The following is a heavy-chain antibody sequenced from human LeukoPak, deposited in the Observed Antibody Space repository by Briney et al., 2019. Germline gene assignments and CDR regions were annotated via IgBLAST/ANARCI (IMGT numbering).Heavy chain of an antibody. D-gene: IGHD6-13*01. CDR3: AVRSSWLYYYYYMDV. Sequence: SETLSLTCAVYGGSFSGYYWSWIRQPPGKGLEWIGEINHSGSTNYNPSLKSRVTISVDTSKNQLSLKLSSVTAADTAVYYCAVRSSWLYYYYYMDVWGKGTTVTISS. J-gene: IGHJ6*03. CDR2: INHSGST. CDR1: GGSFSGYY. V-gene: IGHV4-34*01.